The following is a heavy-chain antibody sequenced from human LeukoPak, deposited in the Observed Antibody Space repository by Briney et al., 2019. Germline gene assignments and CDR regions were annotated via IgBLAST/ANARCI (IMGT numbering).Heavy chain of an antibody. CDR1: GYTFTSYD. D-gene: IGHD6-13*01. J-gene: IGHJ5*02. V-gene: IGHV1-8*03. CDR2: MNPNSGNT. CDR3: ARAYGSSWYRGENWFDP. Sequence: GASVKVSCKASGYTFTSYDINWVRQATGQGLEWMGWMNPNSGNTGYAQKFQGRVTITRNTSISTAYMELSSLRSEDTAVYYCARAYGSSWYRGENWFDPWGQGTLVTVSS.